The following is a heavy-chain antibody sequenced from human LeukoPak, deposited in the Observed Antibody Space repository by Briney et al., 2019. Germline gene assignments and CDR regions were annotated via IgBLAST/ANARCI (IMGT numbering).Heavy chain of an antibody. V-gene: IGHV1-2*02. J-gene: IGHJ4*02. CDR1: GYAFSDYY. Sequence: ASVKVSCKASGYAFSDYYIHWVRQAPGQGLEWMGWVNPNSGDTNLAQKFQGRVTMTRDTSINSAYIDLNSLRSDDTAVYYCARGRSGEHSDGYCHFDNWGQGTLVTVSS. CDR2: VNPNSGDT. CDR3: ARGRSGEHSDGYCHFDN. D-gene: IGHD2-21*01.